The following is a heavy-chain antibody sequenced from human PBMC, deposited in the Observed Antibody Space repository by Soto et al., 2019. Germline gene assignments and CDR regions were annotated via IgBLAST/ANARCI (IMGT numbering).Heavy chain of an antibody. J-gene: IGHJ3*01. CDR3: ACSSGDYGDEAYDV. Sequence: HVRLQESGPGLVRPSETLSLTCTISGDSIASLEWWTWVRQPPGKGLEWGGEVHNEGSTNYHSTLSGRVTISVATAKIRFSLILRPVTAADAAVYYFACSSGDYGDEAYDVWSQGTVVTVS. V-gene: IGHV4-4*02. CDR2: VHNEGST. CDR1: GDSIASLEW. D-gene: IGHD3-10*01.